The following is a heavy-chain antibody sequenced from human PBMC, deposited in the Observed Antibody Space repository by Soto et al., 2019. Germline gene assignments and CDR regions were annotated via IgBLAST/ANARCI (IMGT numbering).Heavy chain of an antibody. CDR3: ARGAGYSGYDYYYYGMDV. D-gene: IGHD5-12*01. CDR2: IIPILGIA. J-gene: IGHJ6*02. V-gene: IGHV1-69*02. CDR1: GGTFSSYT. Sequence: QVQLVQSGAEVKKPGSSVKVSCKASGGTFSSYTISWVRQAPGQGLEWMGRIIPILGIANYAKKFQGRVTITADKSTSTAYMELSSLRSEDTAVYYCARGAGYSGYDYYYYGMDVWGQGTTVTVSS.